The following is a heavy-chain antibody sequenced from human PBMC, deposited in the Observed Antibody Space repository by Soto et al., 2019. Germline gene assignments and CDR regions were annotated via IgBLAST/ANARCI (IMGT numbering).Heavy chain of an antibody. V-gene: IGHV4-59*08. J-gene: IGHJ5*02. D-gene: IGHD4-17*01. CDR1: SGSISTYY. CDR2: IYYSGST. CDR3: ATSDYGDYPNWFDP. Sequence: PSETLSLTCTVSSGSISTYYWSWIRQPPGKGLEWIGYIYYSGSTNYNPSLKSRVTISVDTSKNQFPLKLSSVTAADTAVYYCATSDYGDYPNWFDPWGQGTLVTVSS.